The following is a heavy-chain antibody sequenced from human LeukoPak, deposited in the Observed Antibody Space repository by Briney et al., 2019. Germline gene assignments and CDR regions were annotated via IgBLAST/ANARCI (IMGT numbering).Heavy chain of an antibody. CDR3: ARDAGNSGYGCDL. V-gene: IGHV3-23*01. CDR2: LSGTGGST. D-gene: IGHD5-12*01. J-gene: IGHJ5*02. Sequence: GGSLRLSCAASGFTFSNYAMSWVRQAPGKGLEWVSTLSGTGGSTYYADSVKGRFTISRDHARNSLYLQMNNLRGEDTAIYYCARDAGNSGYGCDLWGQGTLVTVSS. CDR1: GFTFSNYA.